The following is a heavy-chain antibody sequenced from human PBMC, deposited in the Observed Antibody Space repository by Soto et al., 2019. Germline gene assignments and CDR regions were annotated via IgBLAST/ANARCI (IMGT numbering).Heavy chain of an antibody. CDR1: GGTFSSYA. V-gene: IGHV1-69*01. J-gene: IGHJ4*02. Sequence: QVQLVQSGAEVKKPGSSVKVSCKASGGTFSSYAISWVRQAPGQGLEGMGGIIPIFGTANYAQKFQGRVTMTADESTSTAHMELSSLRSEDTAVYYCARDQAVVAATSSFDYWGQGTLVTVSS. D-gene: IGHD2-15*01. CDR3: ARDQAVVAATSSFDY. CDR2: IIPIFGTA.